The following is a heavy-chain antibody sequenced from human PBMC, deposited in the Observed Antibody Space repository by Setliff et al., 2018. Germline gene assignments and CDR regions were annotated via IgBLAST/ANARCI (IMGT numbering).Heavy chain of an antibody. J-gene: IGHJ4*02. CDR1: GYTFTSYY. V-gene: IGHV1-46*01. Sequence: ASVKVSCKASGYTFTSYYMHWVRQAPGQGLEWMGIINPSGGSTSYTQKFQGRVTMTRDTSTSTVYLELSSLRSEDTAVYYCARVGRYVDTAMVFDYWGQGTLVTVSS. CDR3: ARVGRYVDTAMVFDY. CDR2: INPSGGST. D-gene: IGHD5-18*01.